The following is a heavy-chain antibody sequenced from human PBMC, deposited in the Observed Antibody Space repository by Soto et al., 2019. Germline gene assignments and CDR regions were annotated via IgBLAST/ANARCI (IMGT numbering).Heavy chain of an antibody. J-gene: IGHJ6*02. CDR1: GYSFTSYW. CDR3: ARCYWAPEPTNIAAASTGVYYYYYGMDV. CDR2: IYPGDSDT. D-gene: IGHD6-13*01. Sequence: SGESLKISCKGSGYSFTSYWIGWVRQMPGKGLEWMGIIYPGDSDTRYSPSFQGQVTISADKSISTAYLQWSSLKASDTAMYYCARCYWAPEPTNIAAASTGVYYYYYGMDVWGQGTTVTVSS. V-gene: IGHV5-51*01.